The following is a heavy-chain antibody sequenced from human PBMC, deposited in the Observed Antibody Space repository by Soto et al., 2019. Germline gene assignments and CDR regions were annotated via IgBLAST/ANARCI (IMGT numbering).Heavy chain of an antibody. V-gene: IGHV1-69*13. D-gene: IGHD6-19*01. J-gene: IGHJ6*02. CDR1: GGTFSSYA. CDR3: ARAGGIAVAGTLGISLNYYYGMDV. CDR2: IIPIFGTA. Sequence: ASVKVSCKASGGTFSSYAISWVRQAPGQGLEWMGGIIPIFGTANYAQKFQGRVTITADESTSTAYMELSSLRSEDTAVYYCARAGGIAVAGTLGISLNYYYGMDVWGQGTTVTVSS.